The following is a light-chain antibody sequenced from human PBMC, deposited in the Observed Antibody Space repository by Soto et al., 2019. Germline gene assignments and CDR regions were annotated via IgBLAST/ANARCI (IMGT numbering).Light chain of an antibody. CDR3: GTWDSSVSAGGV. CDR1: STNIGNNY. Sequence: QSVLTQPPSVSAAPGQKVTISCSGSSTNIGNNYVSWYQQLPGTATKLLIYENNKRPSGIPDRVSGSESGTSATLGITGLQTGDEADYYCGTWDSSVSAGGVFGTGTKVTVL. CDR2: ENN. V-gene: IGLV1-51*02. J-gene: IGLJ1*01.